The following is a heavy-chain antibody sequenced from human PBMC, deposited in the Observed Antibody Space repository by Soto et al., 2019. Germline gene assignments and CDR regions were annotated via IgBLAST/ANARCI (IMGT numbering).Heavy chain of an antibody. J-gene: IGHJ4*02. CDR2: IYDSGST. D-gene: IGHD3-16*01. CDR3: AREMIN. V-gene: IGHV4-59*08. CDR1: GGSISSSY. Sequence: SETLSLTCTVSGGSISSSYWSWIRQPPGKGLEWIGYIYDSGSTYYNSSLKSRVTMSVDTSKNQFSLKLSSVTAADTAVYYCAREMINWGQGTALTVSS.